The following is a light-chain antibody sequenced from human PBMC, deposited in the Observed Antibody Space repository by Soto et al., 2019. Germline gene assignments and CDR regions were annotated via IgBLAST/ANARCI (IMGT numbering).Light chain of an antibody. Sequence: QSVLTQPPSVSGAPGQRVTISCTGSSSNIGAGYDVHWYQQLPGTAPKLLIYGNSNRPSGVPDRFSGSKSGTSASLASTGLQAEDEAYYYCQSYDSTVVFGGGTKLTVL. CDR1: SSNIGAGYD. CDR2: GNS. V-gene: IGLV1-40*01. J-gene: IGLJ2*01. CDR3: QSYDSTVV.